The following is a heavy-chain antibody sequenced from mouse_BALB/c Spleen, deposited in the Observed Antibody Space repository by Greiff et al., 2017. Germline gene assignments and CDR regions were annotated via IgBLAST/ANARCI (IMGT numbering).Heavy chain of an antibody. V-gene: IGHV14-3*02. Sequence: VQLQQSGAELVKPGASVKLSCTASGFNIKDTYMHWVKQRPEQGLEWIGRIDPANGNTKYDPKFQGKATITADTSSNTAYLQLSSLTSEDTAVYYYARGGSSYYYAMDYWGQGTSVTVSS. D-gene: IGHD1-1*01. J-gene: IGHJ4*01. CDR2: IDPANGNT. CDR1: GFNIKDTY. CDR3: ARGGSSYYYAMDY.